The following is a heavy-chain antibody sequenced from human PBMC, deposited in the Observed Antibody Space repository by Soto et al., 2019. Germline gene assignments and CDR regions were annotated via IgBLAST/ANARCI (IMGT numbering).Heavy chain of an antibody. V-gene: IGHV4-39*01. D-gene: IGHD2-21*01. CDR2: IYYTGTT. CDR1: GDSIRSSSYY. CDR3: ARRVIKATIDC. Sequence: QLHLQESGPGLVKPSETLSLTCTVSGDSIRSSSYYWAWIRQPPGKGLEWVGSIYYTGTTFYNPSLKSRVIISVDTSKNQFSLKVTSVTAADTAVYYCARRVIKATIDCWGQGTLVTVSS. J-gene: IGHJ4*02.